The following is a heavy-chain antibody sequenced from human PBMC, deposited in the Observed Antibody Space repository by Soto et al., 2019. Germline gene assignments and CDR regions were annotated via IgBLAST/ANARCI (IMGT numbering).Heavy chain of an antibody. D-gene: IGHD6-13*01. V-gene: IGHV2-5*02. CDR2: IYWDDDK. Sequence: QITLKESGPSLVNPTQSLTLTCSFSGVSLSTTEVAVGWIRQPPGKALEWLALIYWDDDKRYSPSLRNSLTITKDTAKNQVVLTMTNVHPDDTATYFCAHSGLIATLAFDYWGHRILVTVSS. J-gene: IGHJ4*01. CDR1: GVSLSTTEVA. CDR3: AHSGLIATLAFDY.